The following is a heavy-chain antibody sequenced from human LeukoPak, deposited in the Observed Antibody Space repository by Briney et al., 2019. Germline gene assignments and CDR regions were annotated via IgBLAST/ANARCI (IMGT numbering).Heavy chain of an antibody. J-gene: IGHJ5*02. CDR2: ISSSGSTI. CDR1: GFTFSSYE. CDR3: ARHRRYCTSSSCFADWFDP. Sequence: GGSLRLSCAASGFTFSSYEMNWVRQAPGKGLEWVSYISSSGSTIYYADSVKGRFTISRDNAKNSLYLQMNSLRAEDTAVYYCARHRRYCTSSSCFADWFDPWGQGTLVTVSS. D-gene: IGHD2-15*01. V-gene: IGHV3-48*03.